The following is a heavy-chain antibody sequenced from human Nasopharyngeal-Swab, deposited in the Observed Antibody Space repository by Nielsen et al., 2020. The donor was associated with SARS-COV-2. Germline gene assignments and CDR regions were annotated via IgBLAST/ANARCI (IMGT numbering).Heavy chain of an antibody. CDR2: INHSGST. J-gene: IGHJ6*03. D-gene: IGHD2-2*01. V-gene: IGHV4-34*01. CDR3: ARGLSGIVPAPILGLGPYYSYYYMDV. Sequence: RQAPGKGLEWIAEINHSGSTNYNPSLKSRVTISVDTSKNQFSLKLSSVTAADTAVCYCARGLSGIVPAPILGLGPYYSYYYMDVWGKGTTVTVSS.